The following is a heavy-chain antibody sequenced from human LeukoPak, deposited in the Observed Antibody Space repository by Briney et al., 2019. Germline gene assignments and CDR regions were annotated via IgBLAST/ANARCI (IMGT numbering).Heavy chain of an antibody. Sequence: PSETLSLTCTVSGGSISSSTYYWGWIRQPPGRGLEWIGSIYYSGSTYYNPSLKSRVTISVDTSKNQFSLKVTSVTAADTAVYYCARPTKGTAAQGYDYWGQGILVTVAS. CDR1: GGSISSSTYY. CDR3: ARPTKGTAAQGYDY. CDR2: IYYSGST. V-gene: IGHV4-39*01. D-gene: IGHD6-6*01. J-gene: IGHJ4*02.